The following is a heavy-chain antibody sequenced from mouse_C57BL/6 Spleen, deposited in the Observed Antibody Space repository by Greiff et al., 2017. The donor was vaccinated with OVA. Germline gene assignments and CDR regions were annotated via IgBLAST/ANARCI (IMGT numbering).Heavy chain of an antibody. V-gene: IGHV1-69*01. Sequence: VQLQQPGAELVMPGASVKLSCKASGYTFTSYWMHWVKQRPGQGLEWIGEIDPSDSYTNYNQKFKGKSTLTVDKSSSTAYMQLSSLTSEDSAVYYCAREEGLRRDYFDYWGQGTTLTVSS. CDR1: GYTFTSYW. D-gene: IGHD2-4*01. CDR2: IDPSDSYT. CDR3: AREEGLRRDYFDY. J-gene: IGHJ2*01.